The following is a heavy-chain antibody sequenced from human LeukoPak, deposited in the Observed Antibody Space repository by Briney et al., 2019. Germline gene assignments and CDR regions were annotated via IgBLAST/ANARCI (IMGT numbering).Heavy chain of an antibody. Sequence: GRSLRLSCAASGFTFSSYGMHWVRQAPGKGLEWVAVISYDGSNKYYADSVKGRFTISRDNSKNTLYLQMNSLRAEDTAVYYMPDDYWGREPWSPSPQ. J-gene: IGHJ4*02. V-gene: IGHV3-30*03. CDR1: GFTFSSYG. D-gene: IGHD2-2*01. CDR3: PDDY. CDR2: ISYDGSNK.